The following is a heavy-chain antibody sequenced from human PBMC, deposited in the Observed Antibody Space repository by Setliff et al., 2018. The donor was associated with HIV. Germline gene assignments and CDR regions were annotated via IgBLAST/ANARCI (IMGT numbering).Heavy chain of an antibody. D-gene: IGHD1-1*01. CDR3: ARERLSRLGFDY. J-gene: IGHJ4*02. Sequence: SETLSLTCTVSGDSISSGSHYWSWIRQPAGKGLEWIGHIYTGGNANYNPSLQSRVTISVDTSKNQFSLMLGSMTAADTAVYYCARERLSRLGFDYWGQGTLDTVS. V-gene: IGHV4-61*09. CDR2: IYTGGNA. CDR1: GDSISSGSHY.